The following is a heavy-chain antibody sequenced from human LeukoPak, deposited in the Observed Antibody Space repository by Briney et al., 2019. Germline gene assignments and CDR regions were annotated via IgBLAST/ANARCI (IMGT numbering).Heavy chain of an antibody. Sequence: SETLSLTCTVSGGSISSGDYYWSWIRQPPGKGLEWIGYIYYSGSTYYNPSLKSRVTISVDTSKNQFSLKLSSVTAADTAVYYCARDLLNEGNHLDYWGQGTLVTVSS. CDR2: IYYSGST. CDR3: ARDLLNEGNHLDY. D-gene: IGHD4-23*01. CDR1: GGSISSGDYY. V-gene: IGHV4-30-4*01. J-gene: IGHJ4*02.